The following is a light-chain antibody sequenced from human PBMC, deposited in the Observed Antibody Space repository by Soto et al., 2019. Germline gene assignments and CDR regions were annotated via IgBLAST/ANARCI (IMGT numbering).Light chain of an antibody. V-gene: IGKV3-20*01. Sequence: EIVMTQSPATLSVSPWERATLSCRASQSVSSNLAWYQQKPGQAPRLLIYGASNRATGIPDRFSGSGSGTDFTLTISRLEPGDFAVYYCQQYGSSGTFGQGTKVDIK. CDR1: QSVSSN. J-gene: IGKJ1*01. CDR2: GAS. CDR3: QQYGSSGT.